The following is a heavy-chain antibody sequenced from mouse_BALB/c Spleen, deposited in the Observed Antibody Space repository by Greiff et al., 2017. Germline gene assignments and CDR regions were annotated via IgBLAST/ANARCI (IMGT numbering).Heavy chain of an antibody. CDR3: ARAYYDWYFDV. D-gene: IGHD1-1*01. CDR2: IRNKANGYTT. CDR1: GFTFTDYY. V-gene: IGHV7-3*02. Sequence: EVKLMESGGGLVQPGGSLRLSCATSGFTFTDYYMSWVRQPPGKALEWLGFIRNKANGYTTEYSASVKGRFTISRDNSQSILYLQMNTLRAEDSATYYCARAYYDWYFDVWGAGTTVTVSS. J-gene: IGHJ1*01.